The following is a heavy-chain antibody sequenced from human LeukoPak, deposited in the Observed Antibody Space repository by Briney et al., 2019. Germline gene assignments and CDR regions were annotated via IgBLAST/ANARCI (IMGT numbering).Heavy chain of an antibody. Sequence: GGSLRLSCAASGFTFSSYVMHWVRQAPGKGLEWVAIISYDGSNEYYADSVKGRFTISRDNSKNTLYLQMNSLRAEDTAVYYCRDVFDYWGQGALVTVYS. D-gene: IGHD3-16*01. V-gene: IGHV3-30*04. CDR3: RDVFDY. J-gene: IGHJ4*02. CDR2: ISYDGSNE. CDR1: GFTFSSYV.